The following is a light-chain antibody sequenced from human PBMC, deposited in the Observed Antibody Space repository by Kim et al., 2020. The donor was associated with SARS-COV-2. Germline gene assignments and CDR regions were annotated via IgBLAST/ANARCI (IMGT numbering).Light chain of an antibody. J-gene: IGLJ3*02. CDR2: GKN. Sequence: ALGQTVRNTCQGDSLRSYYANWYQQKPGQAPVLVIYGKNNRPSGIPDRFSGSSSGNTASLTITGAQAEDEADYYCNSRDSSGNHLVFGGGTQLTVL. V-gene: IGLV3-19*01. CDR3: NSRDSSGNHLV. CDR1: SLRSYY.